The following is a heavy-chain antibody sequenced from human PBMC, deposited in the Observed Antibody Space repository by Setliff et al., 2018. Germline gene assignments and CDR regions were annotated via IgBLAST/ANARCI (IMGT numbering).Heavy chain of an antibody. J-gene: IGHJ4*02. CDR3: GRAGVAAADRKGLLDH. CDR1: GYTLSRHY. V-gene: IGHV1-46*01. CDR2: INPGGGSA. D-gene: IGHD6-13*01. Sequence: GASVKVSSKATGYTLSRHYMHWARQAPGQGLEWMGIINPGGGSASIVEKFQGRVTMTSDTSTSTVYLDLSGLTSEDTAVYYCGRAGVAAADRKGLLDHWGQGTLVTVSS.